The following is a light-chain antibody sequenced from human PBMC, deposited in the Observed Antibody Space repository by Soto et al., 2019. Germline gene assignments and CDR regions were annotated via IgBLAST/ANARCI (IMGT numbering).Light chain of an antibody. Sequence: DSQLTQSPSFLSASVGDRVTITCRASQAISSYLAWYQQKPGKAPKLLIYAASTLQSGVPSRFSGSGSGTEFTLTISSLQPEDFATYYCQHLNTYPTFGPGTKVDIK. J-gene: IGKJ3*01. V-gene: IGKV1-9*01. CDR2: AAS. CDR3: QHLNTYPT. CDR1: QAISSY.